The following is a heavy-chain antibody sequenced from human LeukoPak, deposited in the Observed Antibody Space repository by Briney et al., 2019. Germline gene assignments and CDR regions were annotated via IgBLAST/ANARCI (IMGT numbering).Heavy chain of an antibody. Sequence: SETLSLTCTVSGGSISSSSYYWGWIRQPPGKGLEWIGHIYTSGSTNYNPSLKSRVTMSVDTSKNQFSLKVSSVTAADTAVYYCARGAEWGSGSYPDFDYWGQGTLVTVSS. CDR1: GGSISSSSYY. CDR3: ARGAEWGSGSYPDFDY. D-gene: IGHD1-26*01. J-gene: IGHJ4*02. CDR2: IYTSGST. V-gene: IGHV4-61*05.